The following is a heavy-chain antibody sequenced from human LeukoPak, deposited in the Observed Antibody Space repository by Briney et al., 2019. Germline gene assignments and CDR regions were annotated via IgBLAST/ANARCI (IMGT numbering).Heavy chain of an antibody. V-gene: IGHV1-18*01. Sequence: ASVKVSCKASGYTFTSYGISWVLQAPGQGLEWMGWISAYNGNTNYAQKLQGRVTMTTDTSTSTAYMELRSLRSDDTAVYYCARGIPGYSSGWYLTDYWGQGTLVTVSS. CDR2: ISAYNGNT. CDR3: ARGIPGYSSGWYLTDY. CDR1: GYTFTSYG. J-gene: IGHJ4*02. D-gene: IGHD6-19*01.